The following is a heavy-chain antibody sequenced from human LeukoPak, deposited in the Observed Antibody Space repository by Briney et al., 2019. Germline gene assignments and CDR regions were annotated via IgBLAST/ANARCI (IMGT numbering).Heavy chain of an antibody. CDR2: IYYSGST. CDR1: GGSISISNYY. Sequence: SETLSLTCTVSGGSISISNYYWGWNRQPPGKGLEWIGSIYYSGSTYYNPSLKSRVTISVDTSKNQFSLKLNSVTAADTAVYYCARLSGTNLDFDYWGQGTLATVS. CDR3: ARLSGTNLDFDY. D-gene: IGHD1-20*01. V-gene: IGHV4-39*01. J-gene: IGHJ4*02.